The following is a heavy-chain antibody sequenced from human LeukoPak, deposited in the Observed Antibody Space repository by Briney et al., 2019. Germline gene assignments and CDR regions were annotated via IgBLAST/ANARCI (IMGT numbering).Heavy chain of an antibody. CDR2: IYYSGST. J-gene: IGHJ6*03. CDR3: AREAYHDFWSGSWRSYYYMDV. CDR1: GDSISSYY. D-gene: IGHD3-3*01. V-gene: IGHV4-59*01. Sequence: SETLSLTCTVPGDSISSYYWSWIRQPPGKGLEWIGYIYYSGSTNYNPSLKSRVTISVDTSKNQFSLKLSSVTAADTAVYYCAREAYHDFWSGSWRSYYYMDVWGKGTTVTVSS.